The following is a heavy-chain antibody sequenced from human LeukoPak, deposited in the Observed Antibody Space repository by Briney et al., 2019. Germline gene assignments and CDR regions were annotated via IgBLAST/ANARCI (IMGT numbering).Heavy chain of an antibody. CDR1: GFTFSSYA. Sequence: PGGSLRLSCAASGFTFSSYAMHWVRQAPGKGLEWVAVISYDGSNKYYADSVKGRFTISRDNSKNTLYLQMNSLGAEDTAVYYCARRGTALNYYDSSGYGAFDIWGQGTMVTVSS. CDR2: ISYDGSNK. CDR3: ARRGTALNYYDSSGYGAFDI. D-gene: IGHD3-22*01. J-gene: IGHJ3*02. V-gene: IGHV3-30-3*01.